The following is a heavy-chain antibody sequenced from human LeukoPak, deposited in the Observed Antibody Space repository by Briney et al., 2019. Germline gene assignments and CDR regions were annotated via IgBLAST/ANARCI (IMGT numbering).Heavy chain of an antibody. CDR3: ARGGPKVATIGFYY. Sequence: GGSLRLSCAASGFTFSSYAMHWVRQAPGKGLEWVAVISYDGSNKYYADSVKGRFTISRDNSKNTLYLQMNSLRAEDTAVYYCARGGPKVATIGFYYWGQGTLVTVSS. D-gene: IGHD5-12*01. CDR1: GFTFSSYA. V-gene: IGHV3-30*01. CDR2: ISYDGSNK. J-gene: IGHJ4*02.